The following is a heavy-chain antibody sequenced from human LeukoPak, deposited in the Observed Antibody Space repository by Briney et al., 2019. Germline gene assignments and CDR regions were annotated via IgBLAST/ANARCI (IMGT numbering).Heavy chain of an antibody. CDR1: GFTLSNFW. J-gene: IGHJ4*02. V-gene: IGHV3-23*01. CDR3: ASYVWLRFNY. CDR2: ISGSGGST. D-gene: IGHD3-16*01. Sequence: PGGSLRLSCAASGFTLSNFWMAWVRQAPGKGLEWVSAISGSGGSTYYADSVKGRFTISRDNSKNTLYLQMNSLRAEDTAVYYCASYVWLRFNYWGQGTLVTVSS.